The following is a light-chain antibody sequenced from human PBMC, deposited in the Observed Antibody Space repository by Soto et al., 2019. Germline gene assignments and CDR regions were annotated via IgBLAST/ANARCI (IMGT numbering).Light chain of an antibody. CDR1: QSISSY. CDR2: AAS. V-gene: IGKV1-39*01. J-gene: IGKJ2*01. CDR3: QQTYSSPYT. Sequence: DLQMTQSPSSLSASVGDRVTITCRASQSISSYLNWYQQRPGKAPNLLIYAASSLRSGVPSRFSGSGSGTDFTLTISSLQPEDFATYYCQQTYSSPYTFGQGTNLEIK.